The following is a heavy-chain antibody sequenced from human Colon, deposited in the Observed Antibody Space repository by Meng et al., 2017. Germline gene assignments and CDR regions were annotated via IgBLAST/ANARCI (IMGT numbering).Heavy chain of an antibody. D-gene: IGHD2-15*01. CDR3: ARGLGTIQRGYCSGGSCSSDY. CDR1: GESFGNYF. CDR2: ISHGGST. J-gene: IGHJ4*02. V-gene: IGHV4-34*01. Sequence: QLRQWVADLLKLSATLPLTCRFIGESFGNYFWNWIRQPPGKGLEWIGEISHGGSTNYNPSLKSRVTISLDMSKNQFSLNLTSVTAADTAVYYCARGLGTIQRGYCSGGSCSSDYWGQRTLVTVSS.